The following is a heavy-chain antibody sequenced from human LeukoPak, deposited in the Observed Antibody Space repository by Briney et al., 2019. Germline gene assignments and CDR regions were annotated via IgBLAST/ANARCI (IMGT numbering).Heavy chain of an antibody. CDR2: INHSGST. J-gene: IGHJ4*02. CDR1: GGSFSGYY. D-gene: IGHD3-10*01. CDR3: ARGTYGSGSYYNDY. Sequence: SSETLSLTYAVYGGSFSGYYWSWIRQPPGKGLEWIGEINHSGSTNYHPSLKSRVPISVDTSKNQFSLKLSSVTAADTAVYYCARGTYGSGSYYNDYWGQGTLVTVSS. V-gene: IGHV4-34*01.